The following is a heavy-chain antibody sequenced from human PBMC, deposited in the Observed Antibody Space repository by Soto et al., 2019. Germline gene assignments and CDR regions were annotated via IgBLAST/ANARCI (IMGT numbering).Heavy chain of an antibody. V-gene: IGHV3-30-3*01. D-gene: IGHD2-8*01. J-gene: IGHJ3*02. Sequence: GGTRILWCSPAGFPLRRYAMHWVRQVPGKGLEWVSLISFDETNKYYADSVKGRFTISRDNSRNTLYLQMNSLRAEDTAVYYCARDDTNAAFDIWGRGKMV. CDR2: ISFDETNK. CDR1: GFPLRRYA. CDR3: ARDDTNAAFDI.